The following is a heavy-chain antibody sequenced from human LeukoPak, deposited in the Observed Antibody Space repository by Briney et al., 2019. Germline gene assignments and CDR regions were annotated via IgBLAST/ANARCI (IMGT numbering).Heavy chain of an antibody. D-gene: IGHD1-1*01. V-gene: IGHV1-46*01. J-gene: IGHJ6*03. CDR1: GYTFTSYY. CDR2: INPSGGST. Sequence: ASVKVSCKASGYTFTSYYMHWVRQAPGQGLEWMGIINPSGGSTSYAQKFQGRVTMTRDMSTSTVYMELSSLRAEDTAVYYCARAWNVADYMDVWGKGTTVTVSS. CDR3: ARAWNVADYMDV.